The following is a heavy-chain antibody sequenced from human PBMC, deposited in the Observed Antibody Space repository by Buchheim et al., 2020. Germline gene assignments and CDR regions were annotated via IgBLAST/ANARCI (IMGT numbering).Heavy chain of an antibody. CDR2: IYYSGST. J-gene: IGHJ4*02. CDR3: ARIYGYSYGYVDY. D-gene: IGHD5-18*01. Sequence: QLQLQESGPGLAKPSETLSLTCSVSGDSISSSTYYWGWIRQPPGKGLEWIGSIYYSGSTYYNPSLKSRVTISVDTSKNQFSLKVISVTAADTAVYYCARIYGYSYGYVDYWGQGTL. V-gene: IGHV4-39*07. CDR1: GDSISSSTYY.